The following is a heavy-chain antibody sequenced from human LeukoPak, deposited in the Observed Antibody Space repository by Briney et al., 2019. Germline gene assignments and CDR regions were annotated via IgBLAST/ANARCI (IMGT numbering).Heavy chain of an antibody. CDR2: TYPGDSDT. J-gene: IGHJ3*02. CDR1: GYRFTSYW. V-gene: IGHV5-51*01. CDR3: ARSGGNYYSI. Sequence: GESLKFSCKGSGYRFTSYWIGWVRQMPGKGLEWMGITYPGDSDTIYSPSFQGQVTISADKSTSTANLQWSSLKASDTAMYYCARSGGNYYSIWGQGTMVTVSS. D-gene: IGHD1-26*01.